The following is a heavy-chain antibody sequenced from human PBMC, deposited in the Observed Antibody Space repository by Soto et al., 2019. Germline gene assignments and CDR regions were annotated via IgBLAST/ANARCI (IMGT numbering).Heavy chain of an antibody. V-gene: IGHV4-4*07. J-gene: IGHJ3*02. CDR2: IYTTGSP. CDR3: ARRARTGAFDI. Sequence: QVQLQESGPGLLKPSETLSLTCSVSGGSINSDYWSWIRQPAGKGLEWIGRIYTTGSPSYNPSLKSRVTLSVDTSKNQFSLKLSSVTAADTAVYYCARRARTGAFDIWGQGTMVTVSS. CDR1: GGSINSDY.